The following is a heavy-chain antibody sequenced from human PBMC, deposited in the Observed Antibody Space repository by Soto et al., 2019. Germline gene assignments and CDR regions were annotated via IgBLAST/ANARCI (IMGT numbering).Heavy chain of an antibody. CDR1: GFTVSSNY. CDR2: IYSGGST. CDR3: ATWEGYKGVGYFDI. V-gene: IGHV3-53*04. J-gene: IGHJ3*02. Sequence: GGSLRLSCAASGFTVSSNYMSWVRQAPGKGLEWVSVIYSGGSTYYADSVKGRFTISRHNSKNTLYLQTNSLRAEDTAVYYCATWEGYKGVGYFDIWGQGTMVTVSS. D-gene: IGHD1-26*01.